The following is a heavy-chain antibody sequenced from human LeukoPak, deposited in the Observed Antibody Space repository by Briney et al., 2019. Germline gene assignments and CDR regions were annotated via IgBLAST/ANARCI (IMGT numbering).Heavy chain of an antibody. Sequence: PGGSLRLSCSASGFSFNIYSMSWVRQSPGKGLEWIAYTGSIGSTIHYADSVKGRFTIPRDNAKKSLYLQMDTLRGDDTAVYYCARVGGRGIDYWGQGSLVSVSS. CDR3: ARVGGRGIDY. CDR1: GFSFNIYS. CDR2: TGSIGSTI. V-gene: IGHV3-48*01. J-gene: IGHJ4*02.